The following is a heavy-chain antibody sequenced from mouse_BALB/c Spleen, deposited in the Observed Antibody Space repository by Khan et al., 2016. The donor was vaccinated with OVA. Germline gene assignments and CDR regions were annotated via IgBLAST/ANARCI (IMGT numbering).Heavy chain of an antibody. CDR1: GYSITSDYA. CDR3: ARSGTISTVVVTDFDF. Sequence: EVQLQESGPGLVKPSQSLSLTCTVTGYSITSDYAWNWIRQFPGNKLEWMGYIKYSGSTSYNPSLKSRISITRDTSKNQFFLQLNSVTTEDTATYYGARSGTISTVVVTDFDFWGQGTTLPVSS. CDR2: IKYSGST. J-gene: IGHJ2*01. V-gene: IGHV3-2*02. D-gene: IGHD1-1*01.